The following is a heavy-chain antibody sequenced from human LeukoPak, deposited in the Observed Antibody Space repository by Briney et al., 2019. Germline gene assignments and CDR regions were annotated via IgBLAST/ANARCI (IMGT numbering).Heavy chain of an antibody. Sequence: AGGSLRLSCAASGLTVSSNYMSWVRQAPGMGLEWVSVIYSVSSTYYADSVKGRFTISRDNSKNTLHLQMNSLRAEDTAVYYCARDSYYYDSSGYYYVDYWGQGTLVTVSS. D-gene: IGHD3-22*01. CDR2: IYSVSST. J-gene: IGHJ4*02. CDR3: ARDSYYYDSSGYYYVDY. CDR1: GLTVSSNY. V-gene: IGHV3-53*01.